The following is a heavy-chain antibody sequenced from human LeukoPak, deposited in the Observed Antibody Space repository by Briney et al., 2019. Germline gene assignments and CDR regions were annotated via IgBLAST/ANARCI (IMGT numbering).Heavy chain of an antibody. CDR1: GYTFTDYY. D-gene: IGHD3-3*01. V-gene: IGHV1-8*02. CDR3: ARGLRFLEWPRENWFDP. CDR2: MNPNSGNT. J-gene: IGHJ5*02. Sequence: ASVKVSCKASGYTFTDYYMHWVRQATGQGLEWMGWMNPNSGNTGYAQKFQGRVTMTRNTSISTAYMELSSLRSEDTAVYYCARGLRFLEWPRENWFDPWGQGTLVTVSS.